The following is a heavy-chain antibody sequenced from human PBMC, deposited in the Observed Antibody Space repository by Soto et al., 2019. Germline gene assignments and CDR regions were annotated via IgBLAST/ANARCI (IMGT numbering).Heavy chain of an antibody. CDR1: GCSVSSGSYY. J-gene: IGHJ4*02. Sequence: SETLTLTCTFSGCSVSSGSYYLSWIRQPPGKGLEWIGYIYYSGSTNYNPSLKSRVTISVDTSKNQFSLKLSSVTAADTAVYYCARARVPGIAARPDFDYWGQGTLVTVSS. CDR3: ARARVPGIAARPDFDY. V-gene: IGHV4-61*01. CDR2: IYYSGST. D-gene: IGHD6-6*01.